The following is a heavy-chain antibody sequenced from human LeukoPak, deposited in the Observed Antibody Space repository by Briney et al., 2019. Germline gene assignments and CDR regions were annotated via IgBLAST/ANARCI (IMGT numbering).Heavy chain of an antibody. CDR1: GGSISSGSYY. CDR3: ARDLARGWFDP. Sequence: PSETLSLTCTASGGSISSGSYYWSRIRQPAGKGLEGIGRIYTSGSTNYNPSLKSRVTISVDTSKNQFSLKLSSVTAADTAVYYCARDLARGWFDPWGQGTLVTVSS. J-gene: IGHJ5*02. CDR2: IYTSGST. D-gene: IGHD3-16*01. V-gene: IGHV4-61*02.